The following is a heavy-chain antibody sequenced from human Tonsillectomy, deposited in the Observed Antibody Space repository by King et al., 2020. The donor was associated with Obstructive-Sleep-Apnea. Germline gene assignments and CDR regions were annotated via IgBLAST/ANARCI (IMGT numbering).Heavy chain of an antibody. CDR2: IYDTGKT. Sequence: VQLQESGLGLVKPSETLSLTCTVSGGSINGFYWSWIRQPPGKGLEWIGFIYDTGKTNYSPSLKSRVTMSIDTSRNQFSLKLISVTAADTAVYYCARLAAAADTDSWGQGTLVTVSS. CDR1: GGSINGFY. CDR3: ARLAAAADTDS. V-gene: IGHV4-59*01. J-gene: IGHJ4*02. D-gene: IGHD6-13*01.